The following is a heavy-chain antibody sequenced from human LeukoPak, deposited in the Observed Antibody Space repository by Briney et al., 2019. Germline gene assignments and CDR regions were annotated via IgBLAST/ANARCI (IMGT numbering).Heavy chain of an antibody. D-gene: IGHD6-13*01. V-gene: IGHV3-23*01. CDR1: GFTFTSYS. Sequence: GGSLRLSCAASGFTFTSYSMNWVRQAPGKGLEWVSTISGGGGSTYYADSVKGRFTISRDNSKNTLYLQVNSLRAEDTAVYYCARGTSAGGPISPFDFWGQGTVVTVSS. CDR2: ISGGGGST. CDR3: ARGTSAGGPISPFDF. J-gene: IGHJ4*02.